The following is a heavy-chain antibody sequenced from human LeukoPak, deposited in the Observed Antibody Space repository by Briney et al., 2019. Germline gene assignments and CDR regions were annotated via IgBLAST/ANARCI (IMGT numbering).Heavy chain of an antibody. CDR2: ISYSGNT. Sequence: SETLSLTCTVSGGSIISSDYHWGWVRQPPGKGLEWIGTISYSGNTDYNPSLRSRVTISVDTSNDQFSLRLGSVTAADTAVYHCARHCCSGPAKRVFDIWGQGTMVTVSS. D-gene: IGHD2-15*01. CDR1: GGSIISSDYH. V-gene: IGHV4-39*01. J-gene: IGHJ3*02. CDR3: ARHCCSGPAKRVFDI.